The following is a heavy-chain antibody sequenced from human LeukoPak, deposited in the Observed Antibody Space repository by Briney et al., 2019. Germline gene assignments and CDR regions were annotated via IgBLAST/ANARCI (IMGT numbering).Heavy chain of an antibody. J-gene: IGHJ5*02. CDR2: INQSVST. CDR1: GGSFSGYY. D-gene: IGHD3-9*01. CDR3: ARVTVYYDILTGYYRAPSWFDP. V-gene: IGHV4-34*01. Sequence: SETLSLTCAVYGGSFSGYYWSWIGQPPGKGLEWIGEINQSVSTNYNPSLKSRVTISVDTSKNQFSLKLSSVTAADTAVYYCARVTVYYDILTGYYRAPSWFDPWGQGTLVTVSS.